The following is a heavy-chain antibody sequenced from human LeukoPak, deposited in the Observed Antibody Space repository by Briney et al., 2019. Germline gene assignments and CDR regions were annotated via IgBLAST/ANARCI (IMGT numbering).Heavy chain of an antibody. Sequence: GESLKISCKGSEYSFTGYWIGWVRQMPGKGLECMGIIYPADSDTTYSPSFQGQVTISADKSISTTYLQWSSLKASDTAMYYCARLSDFNFDYWGQGTLVTVSS. V-gene: IGHV5-51*01. J-gene: IGHJ4*02. D-gene: IGHD2-21*02. CDR3: ARLSDFNFDY. CDR1: EYSFTGYW. CDR2: IYPADSDT.